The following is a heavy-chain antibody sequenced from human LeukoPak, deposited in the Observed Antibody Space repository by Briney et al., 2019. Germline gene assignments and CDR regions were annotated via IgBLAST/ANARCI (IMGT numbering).Heavy chain of an antibody. CDR3: ARVEMATIGGVYYYYHMDV. D-gene: IGHD5-24*01. CDR2: IYYSGST. V-gene: IGHV4-59*01. Sequence: SETLSLTCRVSGGSISSYYWSWIRQPPGKGLEWIGYIYYSGSTNYNPSLKSRVTISVDTSKNQFSLKLSSVTAADTAVYYCARVEMATIGGVYYYYHMDVWGKGTTVTVSS. J-gene: IGHJ6*03. CDR1: GGSISSYY.